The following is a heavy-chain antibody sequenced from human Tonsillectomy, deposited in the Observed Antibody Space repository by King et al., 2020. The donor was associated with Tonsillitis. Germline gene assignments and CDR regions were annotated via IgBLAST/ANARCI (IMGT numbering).Heavy chain of an antibody. J-gene: IGHJ4*02. CDR2: FDPEKGEP. CDR3: CSRPPPRCLYYYDS. D-gene: IGHD3-10*02. Sequence: QLVQSGAEMKKPGASVKVSCKVSGNSLTFLSVHWVRLSPGKGLEWMGGFDPEKGEPIYPQKFQGRVTMTEDTSTETAYMELSSLSSEYTAVYYFCSRPPPRCLYYYDSWGPGTLVTASS. V-gene: IGHV1-24*01. CDR1: GNSLTFLS.